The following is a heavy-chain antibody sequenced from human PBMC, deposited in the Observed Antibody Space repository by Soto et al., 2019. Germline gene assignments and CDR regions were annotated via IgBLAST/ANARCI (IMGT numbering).Heavy chain of an antibody. Sequence: SENLSLTCAVYGESFLGCYWRWIRQPPGKGLEWIGEINHSGSTNYNPSLKSRVTISVDTSKNQFSLKLSSVTAADTAVYYCARGTRTSFYSNPPMGWGQGTLVTVSS. D-gene: IGHD4-4*01. CDR1: GESFLGCY. J-gene: IGHJ4*02. CDR3: ARGTRTSFYSNPPMG. V-gene: IGHV4-34*01. CDR2: INHSGST.